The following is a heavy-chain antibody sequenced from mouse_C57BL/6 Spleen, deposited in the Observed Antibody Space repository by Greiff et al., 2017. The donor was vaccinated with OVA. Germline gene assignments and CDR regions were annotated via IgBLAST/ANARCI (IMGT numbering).Heavy chain of an antibody. Sequence: VQLQQSGPELVKPGASVKISCKASGYTFTDYYMNWVKQSHGKSLEWIGDINPNNGGTSYNQKFKGKATLTVDKSSSTAYMELRSLTSEDSAVYYCARDYYGRYFDVWGTGTTVTVSS. V-gene: IGHV1-26*01. J-gene: IGHJ1*03. CDR2: INPNNGGT. D-gene: IGHD1-2*01. CDR3: ARDYYGRYFDV. CDR1: GYTFTDYY.